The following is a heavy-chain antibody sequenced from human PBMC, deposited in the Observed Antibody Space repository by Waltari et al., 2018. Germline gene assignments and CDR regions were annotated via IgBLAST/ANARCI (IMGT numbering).Heavy chain of an antibody. CDR1: GYSISSGYY. J-gene: IGHJ4*02. V-gene: IGHV4-38-2*02. CDR2: IYHSGST. D-gene: IGHD3-22*01. Sequence: QVQLQESGPGLVKPSETLSLTCTVSGYSISSGYYWGWIRQPPGKGLEWIGSIYHSGSTYYNPSLKSRVTISVDTSKNQCSLKLSSVTAADTAVYYCARLDYDSSGYLDYWGQGTLVTVSS. CDR3: ARLDYDSSGYLDY.